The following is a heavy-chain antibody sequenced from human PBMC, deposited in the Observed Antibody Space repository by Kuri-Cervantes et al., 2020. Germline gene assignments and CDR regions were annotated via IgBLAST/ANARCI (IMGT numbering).Heavy chain of an antibody. V-gene: IGHV1-69*13. Sequence: SVKVSCKASGGTFSSYAISWVRQAPGQGLEWMGGIIPIFGTANYAQKFQGRVTITADESTSTAYMELSRLRSDDTAVYYCARDRSSQLLRNWFDPWGQGTLVTVSS. CDR1: GGTFSSYA. CDR2: IIPIFGTA. D-gene: IGHD2-2*01. CDR3: ARDRSSQLLRNWFDP. J-gene: IGHJ5*02.